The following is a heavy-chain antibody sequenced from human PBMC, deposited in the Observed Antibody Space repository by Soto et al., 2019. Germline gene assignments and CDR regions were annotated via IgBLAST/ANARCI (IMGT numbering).Heavy chain of an antibody. CDR2: INPNSGGT. CDR3: ARDAGKLTGDYYYYYMDV. D-gene: IGHD1-20*01. CDR1: GYTFTGYY. Sequence: ASVKVSCKASGYTFTGYYMHWVRQAHGQGLEWMGWINPNSGGTNYAQKFQGWVTMTRDTSISTAYMELSRLRSDDTAVYYCARDAGKLTGDYYYYYMDVWGKGTTVTVSS. J-gene: IGHJ6*03. V-gene: IGHV1-2*04.